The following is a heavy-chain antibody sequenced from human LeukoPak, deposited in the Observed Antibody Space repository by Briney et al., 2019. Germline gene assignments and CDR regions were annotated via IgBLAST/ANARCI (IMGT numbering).Heavy chain of an antibody. J-gene: IGHJ4*02. V-gene: IGHV3-49*04. CDR2: IGSKAYGGTT. CDR1: GFTFGDYA. D-gene: IGHD3-3*01. Sequence: GGSLRLSCTTSGFTFGDYAINWVRQAPGKGLEWVGFIGSKAYGGTTEYAASVKDRFSISRDDSKSIAYLQMNSLKTEDTAVYYCTRDPSLFLGLEWLSFFDYWGQGTLVTVSS. CDR3: TRDPSLFLGLEWLSFFDY.